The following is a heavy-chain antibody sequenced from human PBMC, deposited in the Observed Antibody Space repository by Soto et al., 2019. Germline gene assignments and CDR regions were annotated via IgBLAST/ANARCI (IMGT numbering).Heavy chain of an antibody. CDR2: VIPVFGLA. J-gene: IGHJ6*02. CDR1: GGTFSSYA. Sequence: QVPLVQSGAEVKKPGSSVKVSCKSSGGTFSSYAISWVRQAPGQGLEWMGGVIPVFGLATYAQKVQGRVTITADKSTNTAYMEVSSLRSEDTAVYYCARGKSYYGSGKGIYDYYSLDVWGQGTTVTVSS. D-gene: IGHD3-10*01. CDR3: ARGKSYYGSGKGIYDYYSLDV. V-gene: IGHV1-69*17.